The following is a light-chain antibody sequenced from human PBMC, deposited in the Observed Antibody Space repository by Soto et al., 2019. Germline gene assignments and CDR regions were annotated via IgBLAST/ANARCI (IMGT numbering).Light chain of an antibody. J-gene: IGLJ2*01. CDR2: GVN. Sequence: QSVLTQPASVSGSPGQSITISCTGSSSDIGSYGLVSWYQQHPGKAPKLIIYGVNKRPSGVSDRFSGSKSGNTASLTISGLQAEDEADYYCSSYTIYSTLLLFGGGTKLTVL. CDR3: SSYTIYSTLLL. V-gene: IGLV2-14*02. CDR1: SSDIGSYGL.